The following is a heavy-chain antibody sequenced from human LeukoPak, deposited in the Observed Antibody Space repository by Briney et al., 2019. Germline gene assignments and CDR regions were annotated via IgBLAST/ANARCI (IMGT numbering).Heavy chain of an antibody. CDR3: ARPYCSSTSCYKGAFDI. CDR1: GFTFSSYS. J-gene: IGHJ3*02. D-gene: IGHD2-2*01. CDR2: ISSSSSTI. Sequence: HPGGSLRLSCAASGFTFSSYSMNWVRQAPGKGLEWVSYISSSSSTIYYADSVKGRFTISRDNAKNSLYLQMNSLRAEGTAVYYCARPYCSSTSCYKGAFDIWGQGTMVTVSS. V-gene: IGHV3-48*01.